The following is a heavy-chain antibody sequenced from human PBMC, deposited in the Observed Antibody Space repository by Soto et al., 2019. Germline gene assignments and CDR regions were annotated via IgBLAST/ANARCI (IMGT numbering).Heavy chain of an antibody. CDR1: GYTFTSYG. CDR3: ARDERFYDFWSCYYTPYFQH. V-gene: IGHV1-18*01. D-gene: IGHD3-3*01. Sequence: ASVKVSCKASGYTFTSYGISWVRQAPGQGLEWMGWISAYNGNTNYAQKLQGRVTMTTDTSTSTAYMELRSLRSDDTAVYYCARDERFYDFWSCYYTPYFQHWGQGTLVTVSS. J-gene: IGHJ1*01. CDR2: ISAYNGNT.